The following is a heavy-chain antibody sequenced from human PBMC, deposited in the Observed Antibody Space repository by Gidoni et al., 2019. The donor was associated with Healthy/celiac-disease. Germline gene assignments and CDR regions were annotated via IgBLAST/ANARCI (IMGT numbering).Heavy chain of an antibody. V-gene: IGHV3-74*01. Sequence: VQLVESVGGFVQPVGSLRLSCAASVFTSSSYWMHWVRQAPGKGLLWVSSINSDGSSTSYADSVKGRFTISRDNAKNTLYLQMNSLRAEDTAVYYCARGFPSSGYLFDYWGQGTLVTVSS. CDR2: INSDGSST. CDR1: VFTSSSYW. J-gene: IGHJ4*02. D-gene: IGHD3-22*01. CDR3: ARGFPSSGYLFDY.